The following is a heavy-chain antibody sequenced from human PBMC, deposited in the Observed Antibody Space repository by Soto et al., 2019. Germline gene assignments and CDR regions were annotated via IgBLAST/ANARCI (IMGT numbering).Heavy chain of an antibody. J-gene: IGHJ1*01. CDR3: ARETGENWTYEAH. Sequence: ETLCLTCRVPGGYSSDFSWSGIRQPAGKGLEWIGRITINGNTQKNPSFKSRVTMSIDTSRNHFSLNPQSATAADTALYYCARETGENWTYEAHWGPGTLVTVSS. V-gene: IGHV4-4*07. D-gene: IGHD1-7*01. CDR2: ITINGNT. CDR1: GGYSSDFS.